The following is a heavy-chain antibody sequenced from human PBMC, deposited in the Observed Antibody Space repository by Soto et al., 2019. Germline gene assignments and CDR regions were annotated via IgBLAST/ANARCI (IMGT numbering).Heavy chain of an antibody. Sequence: SVKVSCKASGGTFSSYAISWVRQAPGQGLEWMGGIIPIFGTANYAQKFQGRVTITADESTSTAYMELSSLRSEDTAVYYCARDPSSSWTWYYGMDVWGQGTTVTVSS. CDR3: ARDPSSSWTWYYGMDV. V-gene: IGHV1-69*13. J-gene: IGHJ6*02. D-gene: IGHD6-13*01. CDR2: IIPIFGTA. CDR1: GGTFSSYA.